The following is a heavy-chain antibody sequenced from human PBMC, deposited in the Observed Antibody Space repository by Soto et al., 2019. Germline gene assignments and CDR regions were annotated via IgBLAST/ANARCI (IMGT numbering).Heavy chain of an antibody. D-gene: IGHD1-26*01. CDR3: ARTGMRGELLITYYYGMDV. CDR2: IYYSGST. Sequence: PSGTPSLPCTVSGCPIKSYYWGWIRPPPRKGLEWIGYIYYSGSTNYNPSLKSRVTISVDTSKNQFSLKLSSVTAADTAVYYCARTGMRGELLITYYYGMDVWGQGTTVTVSS. J-gene: IGHJ6*02. CDR1: GCPIKSYY. V-gene: IGHV4-59*08.